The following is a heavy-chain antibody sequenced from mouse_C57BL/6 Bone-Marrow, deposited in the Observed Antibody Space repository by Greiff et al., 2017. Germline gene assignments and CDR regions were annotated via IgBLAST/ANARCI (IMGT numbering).Heavy chain of an antibody. J-gene: IGHJ3*01. Sequence: EVQLQQSGPELVKPGASVKISCKASGYTFTDYYMNWVKQSHGKSLEWIGDINPNNGGTSYNQKFKGKATLTVDKSSSTAYMELRSLTSEDSAVYYCAMGGLLRAWFAYWGQGTLVTVSA. CDR3: AMGGLLRAWFAY. V-gene: IGHV1-26*01. D-gene: IGHD2-3*01. CDR2: INPNNGGT. CDR1: GYTFTDYY.